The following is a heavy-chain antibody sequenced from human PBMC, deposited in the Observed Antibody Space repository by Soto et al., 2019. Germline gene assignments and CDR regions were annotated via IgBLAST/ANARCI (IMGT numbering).Heavy chain of an antibody. V-gene: IGHV3-23*01. J-gene: IGHJ4*02. CDR3: AKGFRSLEWYSLAPFDY. CDR1: GFTFDTYA. D-gene: IGHD3-3*01. CDR2: IGSSGST. Sequence: GGSLRLSCVASGFTFDTYALNWVRQAPGKGLEWVSAIGSSGSTYYADSVKGRFTISRDTPKKTLYLQMNSLRVKDTAKYYCAKGFRSLEWYSLAPFDYWGQGALVTVSS.